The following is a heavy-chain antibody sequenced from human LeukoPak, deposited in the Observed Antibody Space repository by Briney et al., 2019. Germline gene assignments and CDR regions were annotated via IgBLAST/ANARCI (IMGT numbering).Heavy chain of an antibody. CDR2: ISGSGGST. CDR1: GFTFSSYA. CDR3: AKVRGYCSGGSCPDY. V-gene: IGHV3-23*01. D-gene: IGHD2-15*01. J-gene: IGHJ4*02. Sequence: PGGSPRLSCAASGFTFSSYAMSWVRQAPGKGLEWVSAISGSGGSTYYADSVKGRFTISRDNSKNTLYLQMNSLRAEDTAVYYCAKVRGYCSGGSCPDYWGQGTLVTVSS.